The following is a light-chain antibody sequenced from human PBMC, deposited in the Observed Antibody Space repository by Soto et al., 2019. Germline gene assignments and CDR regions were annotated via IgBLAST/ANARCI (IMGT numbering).Light chain of an antibody. V-gene: IGKV3-11*01. Sequence: EIVLTQSPATLSLSPGERATLSCRASQSVSSYLAWYQQKPGQAPRLLIYDASNRATGIPARFSGSGSGTDFTLTISSLEPEDFAVYYCQQRSNWPTFGQGKRLEIK. CDR3: QQRSNWPT. CDR1: QSVSSY. J-gene: IGKJ5*01. CDR2: DAS.